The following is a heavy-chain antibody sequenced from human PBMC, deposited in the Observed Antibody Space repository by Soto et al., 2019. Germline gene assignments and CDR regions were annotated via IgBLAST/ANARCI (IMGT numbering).Heavy chain of an antibody. J-gene: IGHJ4*02. D-gene: IGHD1-26*01. CDR2: IRGSVAST. V-gene: IGHV3-23*01. CDR1: GFSFSTYA. Sequence: EVQLLESGGGLVQPGGSLRLSCAASGFSFSTYAMSWVRQAPGKGLEWVSSIRGSVASTYYADSVKGRFTISRDNSKNTLYLQMNSLRAEDTAVYYCAKVWWELHSPFDYWGQGTLVTVSS. CDR3: AKVWWELHSPFDY.